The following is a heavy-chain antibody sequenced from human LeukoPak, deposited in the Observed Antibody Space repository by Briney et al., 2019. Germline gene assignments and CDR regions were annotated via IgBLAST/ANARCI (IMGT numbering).Heavy chain of an antibody. CDR1: GFTFSSYG. CDR3: AKDRQRRFGVVIIAYFDY. Sequence: PGGSLRLSCAASGFTFSSYGMHWVRQAPGKGLEWVAFIRYDGSNKYYADSVKGRFTISRDNSKNTLYLQVNSLRAEDTAVYYCAKDRQRRFGVVIIAYFDYWGQGTLVTVSS. CDR2: IRYDGSNK. J-gene: IGHJ4*02. D-gene: IGHD3-3*01. V-gene: IGHV3-30*02.